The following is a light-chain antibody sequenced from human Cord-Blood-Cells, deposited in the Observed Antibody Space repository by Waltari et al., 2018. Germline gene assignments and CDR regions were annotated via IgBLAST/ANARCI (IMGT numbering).Light chain of an antibody. CDR3: QQRSNWPPWT. J-gene: IGKJ1*01. CDR1: QSVSSY. V-gene: IGKV3-11*01. CDR2: DAS. Sequence: EIVLTQSPATLTLSPGERATLPCRASQSVSSYLAWYQQQPGQAPRLLIYDASNRATGIPARFSGSGSGTDFTRVISSREPEDVAVYYCQQRSNWPPWTFGQGTKVEIK.